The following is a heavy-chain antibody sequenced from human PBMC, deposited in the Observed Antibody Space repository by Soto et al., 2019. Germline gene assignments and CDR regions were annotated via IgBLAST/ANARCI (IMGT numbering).Heavy chain of an antibody. J-gene: IGHJ6*02. CDR2: INHSGST. D-gene: IGHD2-2*02. CDR1: GGSFSGYY. CDR3: ARIVPPAIYAVDYGMDV. Sequence: PSETLSLTCAVYGGSFSGYYWSWIRQPPGKGLEWIGEINHSGSTNYNPSLKSRVTISVDTSKNQFSLKLSSVTAADTAVYSCARIVPPAIYAVDYGMDVWGQGTTVTV. V-gene: IGHV4-34*01.